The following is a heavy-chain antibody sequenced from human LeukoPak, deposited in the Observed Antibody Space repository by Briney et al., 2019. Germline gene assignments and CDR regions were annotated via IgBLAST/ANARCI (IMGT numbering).Heavy chain of an antibody. D-gene: IGHD6-6*01. Sequence: SETLSLTCTVSGGFISSYYWSWMRQPPARGLEWIGYTYYSGSTNYNHSLKSRVTISVDTSKNQFSLKLSSVTAADTAVYYCARDPLGYSSSSGYYYYGMDVWGQGTTVTVSS. CDR2: TYYSGST. V-gene: IGHV4-59*01. CDR1: GGFISSYY. J-gene: IGHJ6*02. CDR3: ARDPLGYSSSSGYYYYGMDV.